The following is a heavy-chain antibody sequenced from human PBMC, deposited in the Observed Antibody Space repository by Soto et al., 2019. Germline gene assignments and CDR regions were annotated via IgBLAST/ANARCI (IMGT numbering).Heavy chain of an antibody. V-gene: IGHV3-23*01. J-gene: IGHJ2*01. CDR2: ISGSGGST. D-gene: IGHD3-22*01. CDR3: AKDHESGSGYPTRYFDL. Sequence: GGSLRLSCAASGFTFSSYAMSWVRQAPGKGLEWVSAISGSGGSTYYADSVKGRFTISRDNSKNTLYLQMNSLRAEDTAVYYCAKDHESGSGYPTRYFDLWGRGTLVTVS. CDR1: GFTFSSYA.